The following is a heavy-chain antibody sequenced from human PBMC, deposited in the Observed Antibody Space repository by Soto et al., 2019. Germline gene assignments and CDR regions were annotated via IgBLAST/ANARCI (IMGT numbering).Heavy chain of an antibody. CDR1: GFVFSDYY. V-gene: IGHV3-11*06. CDR3: VRGGLVQAAVLHYDFGMDV. J-gene: IGHJ6*02. D-gene: IGHD2-15*01. Sequence: VYLVESGGGLVKPGGSLRLSCAASGFVFSDYYMSWIRQAPGKGLEWVSYISERSSYTNYAGSVKGRFTISRDNDKMSLYLEMNSLRAEDTAVYYCVRGGLVQAAVLHYDFGMDVWGQGTTVTVAS. CDR2: ISERSSYT.